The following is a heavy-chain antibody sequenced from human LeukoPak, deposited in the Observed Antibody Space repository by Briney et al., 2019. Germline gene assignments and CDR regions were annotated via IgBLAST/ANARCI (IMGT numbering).Heavy chain of an antibody. V-gene: IGHV4-31*03. Sequence: SQTLSLTCTVSGGSISSGGYYWSWIRQHPGTGLEWIGYIYYSGSTYYNPSLKSRVTISVDTSKNQFSLKLSSVTAADTAVYYCASLTDYYDSSGYSLDYWGQGTLVTVSS. CDR2: IYYSGST. J-gene: IGHJ4*02. CDR1: GGSISSGGYY. D-gene: IGHD3-22*01. CDR3: ASLTDYYDSSGYSLDY.